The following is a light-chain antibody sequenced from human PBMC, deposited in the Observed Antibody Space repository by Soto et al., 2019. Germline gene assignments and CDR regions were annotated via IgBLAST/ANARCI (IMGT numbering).Light chain of an antibody. Sequence: DIQMTQSPASLSASIGDRVIITCRASQSISNYLNWYQHKPGRAPKFLIYAASSLQSGVPSRFSGSRSGTEFTLTISSLQREDFATYFCQQSFSSSWTFGQGTKVDIK. CDR2: AAS. CDR3: QQSFSSSWT. J-gene: IGKJ1*01. V-gene: IGKV1-39*01. CDR1: QSISNY.